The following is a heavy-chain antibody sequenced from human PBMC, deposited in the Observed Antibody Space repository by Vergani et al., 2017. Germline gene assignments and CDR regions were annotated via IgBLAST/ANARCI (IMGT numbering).Heavy chain of an antibody. CDR1: GGSFSGYY. V-gene: IGHV4-34*01. D-gene: IGHD3-9*01. CDR2: INHSGST. Sequence: QVQLQQWGAGLLKPSETLSLTCAVYGGSFSGYYWSWIRQPPGKGLEWIGEINHSGSTNYNPSLKSRVTISVDTSKNQFSLQLSSVTAADTAVYYCARGNYDILTGYSGGNWFDPWGQGTLVTVSS. CDR3: ARGNYDILTGYSGGNWFDP. J-gene: IGHJ5*02.